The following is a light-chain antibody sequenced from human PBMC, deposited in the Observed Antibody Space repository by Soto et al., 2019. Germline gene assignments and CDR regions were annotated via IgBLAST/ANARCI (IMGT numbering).Light chain of an antibody. Sequence: EIVLTQSPGTLSLSPGERANLSCRASQSVSTSYLAWYQQKPGQAPRLLIYGASSRATGIPDRFSGSGSGADFTLTISRLEPEDFAVYYCQQYGSVPLTFGGGTNVEIK. CDR2: GAS. CDR1: QSVSTSY. J-gene: IGKJ4*01. V-gene: IGKV3-20*01. CDR3: QQYGSVPLT.